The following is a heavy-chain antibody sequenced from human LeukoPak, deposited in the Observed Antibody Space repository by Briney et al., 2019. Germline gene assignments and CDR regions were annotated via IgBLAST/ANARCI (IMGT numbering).Heavy chain of an antibody. Sequence: KSKTDGGTTDYAAPVKGRFTISRDDSKNTLYLQMNSLTTEDTAVFYCSTDRYYYDSSPRYWGQGTLVTVSS. CDR2: KSKTDGGTT. V-gene: IGHV3-15*01. CDR3: STDRYYYDSSPRY. J-gene: IGHJ4*02. D-gene: IGHD3-22*01.